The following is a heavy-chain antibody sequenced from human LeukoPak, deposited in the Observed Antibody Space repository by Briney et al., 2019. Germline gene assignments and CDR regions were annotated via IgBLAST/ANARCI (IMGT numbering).Heavy chain of an antibody. Sequence: HPGGSLRLSCAASGFTFISYGMHWVRQAPGKGLEWVAFIRYDGSNKYYADSVKGRFTISRDNSKNTLYLQMNSLRVEDTAFYYCAKLLRDVTIYDFWGHGALVTVSS. V-gene: IGHV3-30*02. CDR2: IRYDGSNK. CDR1: GFTFISYG. CDR3: AKLLRDVTIYDF. D-gene: IGHD5-24*01. J-gene: IGHJ4*01.